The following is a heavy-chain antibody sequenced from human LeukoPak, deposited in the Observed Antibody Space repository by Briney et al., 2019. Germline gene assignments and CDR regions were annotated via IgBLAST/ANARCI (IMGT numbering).Heavy chain of an antibody. V-gene: IGHV3-23*01. CDR3: AKAVGPTDY. CDR2: ISGSGGST. CDR1: GFTFSTYA. D-gene: IGHD1-26*01. Sequence: GGSLGLSCAASGFTFSTYAMSWVRQAPGKGLEWVSAISGSGGSTYYADSLKGRFTISRDNSKNTLYLQMNSLRAEDTAVYYCAKAVGPTDYWGQGTLVTVSS. J-gene: IGHJ4*02.